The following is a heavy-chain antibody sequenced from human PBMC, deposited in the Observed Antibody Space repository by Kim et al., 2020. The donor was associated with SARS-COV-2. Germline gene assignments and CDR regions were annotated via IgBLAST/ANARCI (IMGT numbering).Heavy chain of an antibody. CDR2: ISGSGGST. J-gene: IGHJ4*02. CDR1: GFTFSSYA. CDR3: AKLVVDFWSGYHYYFDY. D-gene: IGHD3-3*01. Sequence: GGSLRLSCAASGFTFSSYAMSWVRQAPGKGLEWVSAISGSGGSTYYADSVKGRFTISRDNSKNTLYLQMNSLRAEDTAVYYCAKLVVDFWSGYHYYFDYWGQGTLVTVSS. V-gene: IGHV3-23*01.